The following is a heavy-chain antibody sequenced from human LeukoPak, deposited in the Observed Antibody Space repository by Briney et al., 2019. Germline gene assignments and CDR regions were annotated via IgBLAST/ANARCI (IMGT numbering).Heavy chain of an antibody. Sequence: HPGGSLRLSCAASGFTFSSYGMSWVRQAPGKGLEWVSAISGSGGSTYYADSVKGRFTISRDNSKNTLYLQMNSLRAEDTAVYYCARCGNYDYLPDAYWGQGTLVTVSS. V-gene: IGHV3-23*01. CDR3: ARCGNYDYLPDAY. CDR2: ISGSGGST. J-gene: IGHJ4*02. CDR1: GFTFSSYG. D-gene: IGHD5-12*01.